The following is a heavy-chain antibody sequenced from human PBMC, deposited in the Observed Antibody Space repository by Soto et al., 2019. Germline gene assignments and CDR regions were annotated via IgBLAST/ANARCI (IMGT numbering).Heavy chain of an antibody. Sequence: GGSLRLSCAVSGLTFSKLSLNWVRQAPGKGLEWLAYISSSGTTYYADSVKARFTISRDDGKNSLYLQMGSLRAEDTAVYYCAGPPPYNWNYPHFDYWGQGTLVTVSS. CDR2: ISSSGTT. D-gene: IGHD1-7*01. CDR3: AGPPPYNWNYPHFDY. V-gene: IGHV3-48*01. CDR1: GLTFSKLS. J-gene: IGHJ4*02.